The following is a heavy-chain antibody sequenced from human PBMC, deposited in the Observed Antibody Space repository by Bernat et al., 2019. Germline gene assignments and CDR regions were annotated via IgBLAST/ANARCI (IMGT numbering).Heavy chain of an antibody. J-gene: IGHJ3*02. CDR1: GYNFTTYW. CDR3: ARRGQMAGSVGDAFDI. V-gene: IGHV5-51*01. D-gene: IGHD6-19*01. CDR2: IYPGDSDT. Sequence: EMQLVQSGAEVKKPGESLKISCKGSGYNFTTYWIGWVRQMPGKGLEWMGIIYPGDSDTRYSPSLQGQVTISVVKSISIAYLQWSSLKASDTAIYYCARRGQMAGSVGDAFDIWGQGTMVTVSS.